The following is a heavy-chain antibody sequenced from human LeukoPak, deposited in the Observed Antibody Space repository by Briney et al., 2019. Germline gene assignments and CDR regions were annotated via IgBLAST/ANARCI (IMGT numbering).Heavy chain of an antibody. CDR2: ISGSDGTT. Sequence: GGSLRLSCAASGFTFSGYAMSWVRQAPGKGLEWVSSISGSDGTTYYADSVKGRFTISRDNSKYTLSLQMNSLRTEDTAVYYCAKVDNWKYGHHDFWGQGTLVTVSS. J-gene: IGHJ4*02. CDR1: GFTFSGYA. D-gene: IGHD1-1*01. CDR3: AKVDNWKYGHHDF. V-gene: IGHV3-23*01.